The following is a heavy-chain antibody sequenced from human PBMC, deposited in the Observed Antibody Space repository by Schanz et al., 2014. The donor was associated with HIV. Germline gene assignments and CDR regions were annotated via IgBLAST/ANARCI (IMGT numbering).Heavy chain of an antibody. CDR1: GFTFSNFG. J-gene: IGHJ6*02. Sequence: QVQLVESGGGVVQPGMSLTLSCAASGFTFSNFGMHWVRQAPGKGLEWVALISYDGSNKYYSDSVKGRFTISRDNSRNTLYLEMNSLRADDTAVYFCAKDSRLEWLNPYNYYGMDVWGQGTTVTVS. D-gene: IGHD3-3*01. V-gene: IGHV3-30*18. CDR3: AKDSRLEWLNPYNYYGMDV. CDR2: ISYDGSNK.